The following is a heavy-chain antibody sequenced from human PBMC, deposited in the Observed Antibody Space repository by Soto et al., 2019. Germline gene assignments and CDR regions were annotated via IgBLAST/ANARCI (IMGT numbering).Heavy chain of an antibody. D-gene: IGHD2-21*02. Sequence: QVQLMQSGAEVKKPGASVKVSCKASGDTFTDYYIHWVRQAPGQGLEWMGTVNPSGGHTTYAQHLLGRVTTIRDTSTSTLYMELTSLTSDATAVYYCARAGHVVVVTAALDYWGQGTLVTVSA. V-gene: IGHV1-46*04. J-gene: IGHJ4*02. CDR3: ARAGHVVVVTAALDY. CDR1: GDTFTDYY. CDR2: VNPSGGHT.